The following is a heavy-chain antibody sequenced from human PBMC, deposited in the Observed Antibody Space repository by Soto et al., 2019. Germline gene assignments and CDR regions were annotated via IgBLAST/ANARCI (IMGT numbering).Heavy chain of an antibody. D-gene: IGHD5-18*01. J-gene: IGHJ4*02. Sequence: QMQLVQSGPEVKKPGTSVKVSCKASGFTFTSSAEQWVRQAGGQRLEWIGWIVIGSGNTNYAQKFQERVTITRDMSTSTAYMELRSLRSEDTAVYYCAAASGGYSYGVDYWGQGTLVTVSS. CDR3: AAASGGYSYGVDY. CDR1: GFTFTSSA. V-gene: IGHV1-58*01. CDR2: IVIGSGNT.